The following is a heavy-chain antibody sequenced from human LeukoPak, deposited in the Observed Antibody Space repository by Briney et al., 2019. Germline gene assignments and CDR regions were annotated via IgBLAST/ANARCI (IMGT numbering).Heavy chain of an antibody. CDR1: GFTFDDYA. J-gene: IGHJ4*02. CDR3: AKDISADICSGGSCYSVFDY. D-gene: IGHD2-15*01. V-gene: IGHV3-9*01. Sequence: PGRSLRLSCAASGFTFDDYAMHWVRQAPGKGLEWVSGISWNSDSIGYADSVKGRFTISRDNAKNSLYLQMNSLRAEDTALYYCAKDISADICSGGSCYSVFDYWGQGTLVTVSS. CDR2: ISWNSDSI.